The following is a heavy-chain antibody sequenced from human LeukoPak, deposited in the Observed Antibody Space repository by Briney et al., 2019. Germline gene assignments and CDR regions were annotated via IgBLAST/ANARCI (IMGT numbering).Heavy chain of an antibody. CDR2: INHSGST. CDR1: GGSFSGYY. V-gene: IGHV4-34*01. Sequence: SETLSLTYAVYGGSFSGYYWSWIRQPPGKGLEWIGEINHSGSTNYNPSLKSRVTISVDTSKNQFSLKLSSVTAADTAVYYCAREYPAYCGGDCYRGDAFDIWGQGTMVTLSS. J-gene: IGHJ3*02. D-gene: IGHD2-21*01. CDR3: AREYPAYCGGDCYRGDAFDI.